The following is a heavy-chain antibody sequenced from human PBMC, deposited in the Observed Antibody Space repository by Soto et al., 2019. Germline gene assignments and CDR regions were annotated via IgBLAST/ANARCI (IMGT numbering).Heavy chain of an antibody. CDR3: AIFTVYADYRGRWFDP. J-gene: IGHJ5*02. V-gene: IGHV4-30-4*01. CDR2: SYYSGST. CDR1: GDSINRGDYC. D-gene: IGHD4-17*01. Sequence: QVQLQESGPGLVKPSQTLSLICTVSGDSINRGDYCWSWIRQPPGKGLEWIGYSYYSGSTFHNPSLKSRVTISVDTSKNQFSLKLSSVTAADTAVYYCAIFTVYADYRGRWFDPWGQGTLVTVSS.